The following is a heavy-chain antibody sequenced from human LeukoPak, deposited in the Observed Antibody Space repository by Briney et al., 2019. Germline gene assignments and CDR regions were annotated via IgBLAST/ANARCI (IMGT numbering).Heavy chain of an antibody. D-gene: IGHD2-2*01. V-gene: IGHV3-30*02. CDR2: IRYDGSNK. CDR3: ASWYGVPAAMWDHTWRGLFDY. J-gene: IGHJ4*02. Sequence: GGSLRLSCAASGFTFSSYGMHWVRQAPGKGLEWVAFIRYDGSNKYYADSVKGRFTISRDNSKNTLYLQMNSLRAEDTAVYYCASWYGVPAAMWDHTWRGLFDYWGQRTLVTVSS. CDR1: GFTFSSYG.